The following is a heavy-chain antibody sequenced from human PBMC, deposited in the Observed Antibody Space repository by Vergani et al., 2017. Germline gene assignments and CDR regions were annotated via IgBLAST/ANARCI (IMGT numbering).Heavy chain of an antibody. CDR2: VYYNGST. CDR1: GYSIRNGYY. J-gene: IGHJ4*02. V-gene: IGHV4-38-2*01. CDR3: ARGSRAAGYSGPDS. Sequence: QVQLQESGPGLVEPSETLSLTCAVSGYSIRNGYYWGWIRQPPGKGLEWIGSVYYNGSTYYNPSLKSRVTTSVDAYKNQFSLTLSSVNATDTAVYYCARGSRAAGYSGPDSWGQGTRVTVSS. D-gene: IGHD6-13*01.